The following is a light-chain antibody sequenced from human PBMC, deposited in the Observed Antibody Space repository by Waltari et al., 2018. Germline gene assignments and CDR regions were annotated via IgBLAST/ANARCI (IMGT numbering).Light chain of an antibody. CDR2: EDT. Sequence: SYELTQPPSVSVSPGQTASITCSGYKFGDQYACWYQQRPGQAPVLVIYEDTKRPSGIPERFSGSNSGNTATLTISGTQAIDEADYYCQAWDSRTEVFGGGTKLTVL. V-gene: IGLV3-1*01. J-gene: IGLJ2*01. CDR1: KFGDQY. CDR3: QAWDSRTEV.